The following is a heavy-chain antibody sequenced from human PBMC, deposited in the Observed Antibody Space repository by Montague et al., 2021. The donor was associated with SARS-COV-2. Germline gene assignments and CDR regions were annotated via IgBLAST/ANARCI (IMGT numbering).Heavy chain of an antibody. CDR1: GDSVWSNTAA. V-gene: IGHV6-1*01. J-gene: IGHJ4*02. Sequence: CAISGDSVWSNTAAWNWIRQSPSGGLEWLGRTNYRSKWTSDYATSVEGRISIGPDTSKNQFFLHLRPVTPEDTGVYYCVRDTGSAQAGFDAWGQGTLVTVSS. CDR3: VRDTGSAQAGFDA. CDR2: TNYRSKWTS. D-gene: IGHD4-17*01.